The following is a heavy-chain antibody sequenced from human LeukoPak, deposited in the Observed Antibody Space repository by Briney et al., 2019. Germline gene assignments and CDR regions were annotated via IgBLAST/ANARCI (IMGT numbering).Heavy chain of an antibody. Sequence: PSETLSLTCTVSGGSISSYYWSWIRQPPGKGLEWIGYIYYSGSTNYNPSLKSRLTISVDTSKNQFSLKLSSVTAADTAVYYCARRNSGSYGFDYWGQGTLVTVSS. D-gene: IGHD1-26*01. J-gene: IGHJ4*02. CDR2: IYYSGST. V-gene: IGHV4-59*08. CDR1: GGSISSYY. CDR3: ARRNSGSYGFDY.